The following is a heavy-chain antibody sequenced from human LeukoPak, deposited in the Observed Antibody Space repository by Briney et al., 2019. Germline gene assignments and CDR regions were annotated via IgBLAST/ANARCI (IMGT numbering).Heavy chain of an antibody. CDR3: AREPLGNWNSFDP. CDR1: GGTFSSYA. D-gene: IGHD1-7*01. CDR2: IIPIFGTA. V-gene: IGHV1-69*01. Sequence: SVKVSCKASGGTFSSYAISWVGQAPGQGLEWMGGIIPIFGTANYAQKFQGRVTITADESTSTAYMELSSLRSDDTAVYYCAREPLGNWNSFDPWGQGTLVTVSS. J-gene: IGHJ5*02.